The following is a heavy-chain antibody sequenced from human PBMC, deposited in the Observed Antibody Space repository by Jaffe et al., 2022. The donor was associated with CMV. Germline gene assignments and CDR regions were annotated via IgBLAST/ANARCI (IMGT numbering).Heavy chain of an antibody. Sequence: EVQLVESGGGLVQPGRSLRLSCAASGFTFDDYAMHWVRQAPGKGLEWVSGISWNSVSIGYADSVKGRFTISRDNAKNSLYLQMNSLRAEDTALYYCAKDVGSRPRYGMDVWGQGTTVTVSS. J-gene: IGHJ6*02. CDR2: ISWNSVSI. D-gene: IGHD6-13*01. CDR3: AKDVGSRPRYGMDV. CDR1: GFTFDDYA. V-gene: IGHV3-9*01.